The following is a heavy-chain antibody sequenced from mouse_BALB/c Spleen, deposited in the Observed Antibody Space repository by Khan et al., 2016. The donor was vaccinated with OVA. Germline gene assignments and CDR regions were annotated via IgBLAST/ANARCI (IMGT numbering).Heavy chain of an antibody. CDR3: TRGEGYYGNPYAIDF. CDR1: GFTFSSYT. D-gene: IGHD2-1*01. J-gene: IGHJ4*01. V-gene: IGHV5-6-4*01. Sequence: DVMLVESGGGLVKPGGSLKLSCAASGFTFSSYTMSWVRQTPEKRLEWVATISSGGTYTYYVDSVEGRFTLSRDNAKNTLYLEMTSLKSEDTAIYYCTRGEGYYGNPYAIDFWGQGTSVTVSS. CDR2: ISSGGTYT.